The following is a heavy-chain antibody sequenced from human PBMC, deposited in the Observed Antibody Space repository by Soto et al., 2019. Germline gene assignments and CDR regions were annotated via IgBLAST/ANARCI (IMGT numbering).Heavy chain of an antibody. CDR3: AKDLNYYDSSGYHLFDY. CDR2: ISYDGSNK. Sequence: PGGSLRLSCAASGFTFSSYGMHWVRQAPGKGLEWVAVISYDGSNKYYADSVKGRFTISRDNSKNTLYLQMNSLRAEDTAVYYCAKDLNYYDSSGYHLFDYWGQGTMVTVYS. D-gene: IGHD3-22*01. V-gene: IGHV3-30*18. CDR1: GFTFSSYG. J-gene: IGHJ4*02.